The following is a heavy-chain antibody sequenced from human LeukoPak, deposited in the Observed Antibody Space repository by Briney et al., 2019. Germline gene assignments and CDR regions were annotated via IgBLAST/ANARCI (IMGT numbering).Heavy chain of an antibody. Sequence: SETLSLTCNVSGDSIASKSYYWTWIRQRPGEGLEWIGYIYFHGSSYYNPSLKGRLDLSLDSSKNQFSLNLRSVTAADSAVYFCARDHDRSGYFDYWGQGVLVTVTS. CDR3: ARDHDRSGYFDY. CDR2: IYFHGSS. V-gene: IGHV4-31*03. CDR1: GDSIASKSYY. J-gene: IGHJ4*02. D-gene: IGHD3-3*01.